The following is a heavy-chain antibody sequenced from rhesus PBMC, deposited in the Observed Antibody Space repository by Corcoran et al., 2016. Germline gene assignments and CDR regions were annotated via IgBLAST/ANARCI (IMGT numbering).Heavy chain of an antibody. J-gene: IGHJ3*01. D-gene: IGHD2-8*01. Sequence: QVQLQESGPGVMKPSETLSLTCAVSGGSISDSYRWSWIRQTPGKGLEWIGYIYGSSMSTNYNPSLKSRVTISKDTSKNQFSLKLSSVTAADTAVYYCAREYCSGGVCYGAYFEVWGQGLRVTVSS. CDR1: GGSISDSYR. CDR3: AREYCSGGVCYGAYFEV. V-gene: IGHV4S10*01. CDR2: IYGSSMST.